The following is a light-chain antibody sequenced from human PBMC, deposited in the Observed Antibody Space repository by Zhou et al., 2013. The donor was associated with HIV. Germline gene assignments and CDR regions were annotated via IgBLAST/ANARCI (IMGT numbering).Light chain of an antibody. Sequence: QSALTQPASVSGSPGQSITISCTGTSSDVGDYKYVSWYQQHPGKAPKLMIYDVSNRPSGVSNRFSGSKSGNTASLTISGLQAEDEADYYCSSYTSSSTFXVFGGGTKLTVL. CDR1: SSDVGDYKY. V-gene: IGLV2-14*03. CDR2: DVS. J-gene: IGLJ2*01. CDR3: SSYTSSSTFXV.